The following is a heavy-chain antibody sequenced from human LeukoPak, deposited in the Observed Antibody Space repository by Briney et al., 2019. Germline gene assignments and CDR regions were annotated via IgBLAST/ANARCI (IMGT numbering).Heavy chain of an antibody. V-gene: IGHV3-7*01. Sequence: GGSLRLSCAASGFTFSSYWMSWVRQAPGKGLEWVANIKQDGSEKYYVDSVKGRFTISRDNAKNSLYLQMNSLRAEDTAVYYCARGGKQWLVLPNSDYYYYYYMDVWGKGTTVTISS. CDR1: GFTFSSYW. J-gene: IGHJ6*03. CDR2: IKQDGSEK. D-gene: IGHD6-19*01. CDR3: ARGGKQWLVLPNSDYYYYYYMDV.